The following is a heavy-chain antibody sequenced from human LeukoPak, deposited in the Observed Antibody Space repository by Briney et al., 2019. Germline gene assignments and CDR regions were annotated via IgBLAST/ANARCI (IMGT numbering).Heavy chain of an antibody. CDR1: GGSISSYY. J-gene: IGHJ4*02. CDR3: ARDRYYDSSGYLPFDY. CDR2: IYTSGST. Sequence: PSETLSLTCTVSGGSISSYYWSWIRQPAGKGLEWIGRIYTSGSTNYNPSLKSRVTMSVDTSKNQFSLKLSSVTAADTAVYYCARDRYYDSSGYLPFDYWGQGTLVTVST. V-gene: IGHV4-4*07. D-gene: IGHD3-22*01.